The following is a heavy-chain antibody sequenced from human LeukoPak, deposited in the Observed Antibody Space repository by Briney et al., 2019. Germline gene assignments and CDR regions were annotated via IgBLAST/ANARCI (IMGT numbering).Heavy chain of an antibody. CDR2: IYPGDSDT. CDR3: ARTYYYDSSGYAPLHY. V-gene: IGHV5-51*01. J-gene: IGHJ4*02. CDR1: GYSFTSYC. D-gene: IGHD3-22*01. Sequence: GESLKISCKGSGYSFTSYCIGWVRQMPGKGLEWMGTIYPGDSDTRYSPSFQGQVTISADKSISTAYLQWSSLKASDTAMYYCARTYYYDSSGYAPLHYWGQGTLVTVSS.